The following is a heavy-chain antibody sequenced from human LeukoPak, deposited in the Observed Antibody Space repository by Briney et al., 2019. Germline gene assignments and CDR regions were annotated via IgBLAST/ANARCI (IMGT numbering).Heavy chain of an antibody. J-gene: IGHJ5*02. V-gene: IGHV4-4*02. Sequence: PSGTLSPTCAVSGGSISSSNWWSWVRQPPGKGLEWIGYIYYSGSTNYSPSLKSRVTMSVDTSKNQFSLKVSSVTAADTAVYYCASGSGSYSHWFDPWGQGTLVTVSS. CDR1: GGSISSSNW. CDR2: IYYSGST. D-gene: IGHD3-10*01. CDR3: ASGSGSYSHWFDP.